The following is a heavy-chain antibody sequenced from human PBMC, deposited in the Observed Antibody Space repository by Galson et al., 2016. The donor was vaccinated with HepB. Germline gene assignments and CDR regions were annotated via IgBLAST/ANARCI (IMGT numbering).Heavy chain of an antibody. V-gene: IGHV3-7*03. J-gene: IGHJ4*02. CDR1: GFSFSSYW. D-gene: IGHD1-26*01. Sequence: SLRLSCAASGFSFSSYWMSWVRQTPGKGLEWVANINEDGTEKYYVDSVKGRFTISRSNAETLLFLQMSSLRAEDTAIYYCARAATRGSTVYWGQGALVTVSS. CDR3: ARAATRGSTVY. CDR2: INEDGTEK.